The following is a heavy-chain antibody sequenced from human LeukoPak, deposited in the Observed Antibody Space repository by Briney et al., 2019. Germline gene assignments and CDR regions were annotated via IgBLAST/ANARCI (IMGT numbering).Heavy chain of an antibody. CDR1: GFDFSDYW. Sequence: GGSLRLSCAASGFDFSDYWMHWVRQAPAKGPVWVSRVNADGDSTIYADFVEGRFTISRDNAKNTLYLQMNSLRAEDTAVYYCARDLSWLFDYWGQGTLVTVSS. CDR2: VNADGDST. CDR3: ARDLSWLFDY. V-gene: IGHV3-74*01. D-gene: IGHD5-12*01. J-gene: IGHJ4*02.